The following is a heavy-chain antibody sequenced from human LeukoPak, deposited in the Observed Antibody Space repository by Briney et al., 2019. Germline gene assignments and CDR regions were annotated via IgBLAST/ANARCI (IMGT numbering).Heavy chain of an antibody. CDR3: VRGAGGPRNYVLDY. CDR1: GFTFSGYW. D-gene: IGHD3-10*02. Sequence: GGSLRLSCVASGFTFSGYWMHWVRQAPGMGLVWVSLLNSDGTTINYADSVKGRFTISRDNAKNTVYLQMSGLRDDDTALYFCVRGAGGPRNYVLDYWGQGALVSVSS. J-gene: IGHJ4*02. CDR2: LNSDGTTI. V-gene: IGHV3-74*01.